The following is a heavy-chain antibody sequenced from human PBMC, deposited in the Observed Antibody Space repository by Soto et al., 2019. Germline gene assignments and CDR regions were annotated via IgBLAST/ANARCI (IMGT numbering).Heavy chain of an antibody. J-gene: IGHJ6*02. CDR3: TRGGATSLGYYYGIDV. D-gene: IGHD5-12*01. V-gene: IGHV4-30-2*01. Sequence: SSETLSLTCAVSGGSISSGDYSWSWIRQPPGKGLEWIGYIYHSGSTSYNPSLKSRVTISVDRSQNQFSLKLSSVTAADTAVYYCTRGGATSLGYYYGIDVWGQGTTVTVSS. CDR1: GGSISSGDYS. CDR2: IYHSGST.